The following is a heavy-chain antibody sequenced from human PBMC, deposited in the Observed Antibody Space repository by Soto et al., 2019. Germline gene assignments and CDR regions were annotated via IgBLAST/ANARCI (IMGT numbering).Heavy chain of an antibody. J-gene: IGHJ4*02. V-gene: IGHV2-5*01. D-gene: IGHD2-8*01. CDR1: RFSLHPPGVG. CDR3: THRGGATVGLYYFDY. CDR2: IYWHDDK. Sequence: GSTPVNRTQTLTLTCTFSRFSLHPPGVGVSWIRQPPGKALEWLALIYWHDDKRYSPSLKSRLTITKDTSKNQVVLTMTNMDPVDTATYYCTHRGGATVGLYYFDYWGQGALVTVSS.